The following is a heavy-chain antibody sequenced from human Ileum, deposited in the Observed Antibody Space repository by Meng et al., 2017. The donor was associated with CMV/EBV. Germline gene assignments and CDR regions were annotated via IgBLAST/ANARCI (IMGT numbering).Heavy chain of an antibody. D-gene: IGHD3-10*01. CDR2: INNEGSDT. Sequence: SCAASGFSFRSYWMHWVRQAPGKGLAWVSRINNEGSDTVYADSVKGRFTTSRDNAKNTLYLQMNSLRAEDTAVYYCARSSYPYYFDYWGQGALVTVSS. J-gene: IGHJ4*02. V-gene: IGHV3-74*01. CDR1: GFSFRSYW. CDR3: ARSSYPYYFDY.